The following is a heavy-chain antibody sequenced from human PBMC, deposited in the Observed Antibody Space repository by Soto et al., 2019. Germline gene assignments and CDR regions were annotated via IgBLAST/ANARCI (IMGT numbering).Heavy chain of an antibody. V-gene: IGHV4-28*02. J-gene: IGHJ4*02. CDR2: IYYSGNT. D-gene: IGHD4-4*01. CDR1: GFSISSRDC. Sequence: SQTLSLTWAVFGFSISSRDCRPRLRQHPGKGLEWIGYIYYSGNTYYNPSLKSRVTMSVDTSKNQFSLKLSSVTAADTAVYYYTSRWVTYFDFWGQGTLVTVSS. CDR3: TSRWVTYFDF.